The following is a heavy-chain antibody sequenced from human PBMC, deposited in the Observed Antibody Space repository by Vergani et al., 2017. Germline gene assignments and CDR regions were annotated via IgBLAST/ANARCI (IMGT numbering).Heavy chain of an antibody. CDR1: GFTFSTYA. Sequence: VQLLESGGSLKQPGGSVRLSCAASGFTFSTYAMHWVRQAPGKGLEWLAYIGKDGINTRYRDAVKGRFTVSRDNSKDILYLQMDRLRSEDTALYYCAKYLRDSTDGLPDSWGPGTLVIVSS. D-gene: IGHD2-21*02. CDR3: AKYLRDSTDGLPDS. CDR2: IGKDGINT. V-gene: IGHV3-30*02. J-gene: IGHJ4*02.